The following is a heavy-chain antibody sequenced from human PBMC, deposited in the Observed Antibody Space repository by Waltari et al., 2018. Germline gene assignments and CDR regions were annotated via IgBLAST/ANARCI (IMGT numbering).Heavy chain of an antibody. V-gene: IGHV5-51*03. D-gene: IGHD4-17*01. J-gene: IGHJ4*02. CDR2: IYPGDSDT. Sequence: EAQPVQSGGEVQTPGASLQVACKGYGYIFSSYRTGGVRPMPGKGLEWLGDIYPGDSDTSYSPSFQVQATISADKSIITAYLQWSSLKASDTAMYYCASLPVDYGDYYFDYWGQGTLVTVSS. CDR3: ASLPVDYGDYYFDY. CDR1: GYIFSSYR.